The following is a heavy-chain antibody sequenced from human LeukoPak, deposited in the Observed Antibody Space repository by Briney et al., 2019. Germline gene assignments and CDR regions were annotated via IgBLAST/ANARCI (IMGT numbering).Heavy chain of an antibody. J-gene: IGHJ5*02. D-gene: IGHD3-22*01. CDR1: GYTFTSYG. Sequence: GASVKVSCKASGYTFTSYGISWVRQAPGQGLEWMGWISAYNGNTNYAQKLQGRVTMTTDTSTSTAYMELRSLRSDDTAVYYCARDYTYYYDSRYWFDPWGQGTLVTVSS. CDR3: ARDYTYYYDSRYWFDP. CDR2: ISAYNGNT. V-gene: IGHV1-18*01.